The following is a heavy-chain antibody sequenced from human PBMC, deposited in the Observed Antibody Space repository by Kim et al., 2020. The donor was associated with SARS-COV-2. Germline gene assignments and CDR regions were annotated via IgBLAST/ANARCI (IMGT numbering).Heavy chain of an antibody. CDR3: ATYAITMVRGVIPFDY. CDR2: FDPEDGET. V-gene: IGHV1-24*01. CDR1: GYTLTELS. J-gene: IGHJ4*02. D-gene: IGHD3-10*01. Sequence: ASVKVPCKVSGYTLTELSMHWVRQAPGKGLEWMGGFDPEDGETIYAQKFQGRVTMTEDTSTDTAYMELSSLRSEDTAVYYCATYAITMVRGVIPFDYWGQGTLVTVSS.